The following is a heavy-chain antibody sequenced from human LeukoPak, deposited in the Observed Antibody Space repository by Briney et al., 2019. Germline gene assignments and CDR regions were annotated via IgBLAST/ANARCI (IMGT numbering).Heavy chain of an antibody. CDR1: GFTFTSYG. Sequence: ASVKVSCKASGFTFTSYGFNRVRQAPGQGLEWMGWISAYSDNTNFAQKFQDRVTMTTDTSTSTAYMELRSLRSDDTAVYYCARDGVEMATYYYYAMDVWGQGTTVTVSS. J-gene: IGHJ6*02. V-gene: IGHV1-18*04. D-gene: IGHD5-24*01. CDR2: ISAYSDNT. CDR3: ARDGVEMATYYYYAMDV.